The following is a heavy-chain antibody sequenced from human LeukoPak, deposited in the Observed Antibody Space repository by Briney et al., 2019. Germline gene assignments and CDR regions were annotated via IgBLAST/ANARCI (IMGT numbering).Heavy chain of an antibody. V-gene: IGHV1-18*01. Sequence: ASVKVSCKASGYTFTSYGISCVRQAPGQGLEWMGWISAYNGNTNYAQKLQGRVTMTTDTSTSTAYMELRSLRSDDTAVYYCARPGGYTYGYHGEFDYWGQGTLVTVSS. CDR1: GYTFTSYG. J-gene: IGHJ4*02. D-gene: IGHD5-18*01. CDR2: ISAYNGNT. CDR3: ARPGGYTYGYHGEFDY.